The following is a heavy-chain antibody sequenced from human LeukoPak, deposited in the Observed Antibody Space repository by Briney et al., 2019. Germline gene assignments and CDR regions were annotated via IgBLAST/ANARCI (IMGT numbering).Heavy chain of an antibody. V-gene: IGHV3-48*01. J-gene: IGHJ4*02. CDR3: ARIAVAGFDY. Sequence: GGSLRLSCAATGFNYSSYTRNWVRQAPGMGLEWLSYISASRDITYYADSVKGRFTISRDNAKNSLYLQMNSLRAEDTAVYYCARIAVAGFDYWGQGTLVTVSS. CDR1: GFNYSSYT. D-gene: IGHD6-19*01. CDR2: ISASRDIT.